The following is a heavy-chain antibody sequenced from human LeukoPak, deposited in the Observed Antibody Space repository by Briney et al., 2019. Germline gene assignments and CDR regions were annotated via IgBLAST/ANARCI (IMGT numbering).Heavy chain of an antibody. CDR2: INHSGST. CDR1: GGSFSGYY. D-gene: IGHD6-6*01. V-gene: IGHV4-34*01. CDR3: ARTESSIAARTRGHWFDP. J-gene: IGHJ5*02. Sequence: SETPSLTCAVYGGSFSGYYWSWIRQPPGKGLEWIGEINHSGSTNYNPSLKSRVTISVDTSKNQFSLKLSSVTAADTAVYYCARTESSIAARTRGHWFDPWGQGTLVTVSS.